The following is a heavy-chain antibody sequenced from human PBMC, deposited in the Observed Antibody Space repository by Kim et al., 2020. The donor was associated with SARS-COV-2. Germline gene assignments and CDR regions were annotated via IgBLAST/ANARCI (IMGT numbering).Heavy chain of an antibody. V-gene: IGHV4-34*01. J-gene: IGHJ1*01. Sequence: SRKSRVTISVETSKNQFSLKLSSVTAADTAVYYCARGVSSSWYRAEYFQHWGQGTLVTVSS. D-gene: IGHD6-13*01. CDR3: ARGVSSSWYRAEYFQH.